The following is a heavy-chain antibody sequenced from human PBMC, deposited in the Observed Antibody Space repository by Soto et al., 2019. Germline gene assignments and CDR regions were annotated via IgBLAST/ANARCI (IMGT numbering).Heavy chain of an antibody. V-gene: IGHV4-30-4*08. CDR2: IYYSGSI. Sequence: ASQTNRLRYTVSGGNSGNHGDRRTWIRQSPGKGLEWIGYIYYSGSIFYNPSFKSRVTISVDTSKNQFSLQLSSVTAADTAVYVCSREDDGGDRYHYGLGVRGPGTTVTVS. J-gene: IGHJ6*02. CDR1: GGNSGNHGDR. D-gene: IGHD2-21*02. CDR3: SREDDGGDRYHYGLGV.